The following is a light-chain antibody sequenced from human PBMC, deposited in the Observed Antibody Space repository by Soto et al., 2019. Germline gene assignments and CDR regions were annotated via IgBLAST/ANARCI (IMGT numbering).Light chain of an antibody. CDR2: AAS. CDR3: LQHNSYPRT. CDR1: QGIGND. Sequence: DLQMTQSPSSLSASVGDRVTITCRASQGIGNDVGWYLQKPGKAPKRLIYAASSLPSGVPSRFSGSGSGTEFTLTISNLQPEDFATYYCLQHNSYPRTFGQGTKVEIK. V-gene: IGKV1-17*02. J-gene: IGKJ1*01.